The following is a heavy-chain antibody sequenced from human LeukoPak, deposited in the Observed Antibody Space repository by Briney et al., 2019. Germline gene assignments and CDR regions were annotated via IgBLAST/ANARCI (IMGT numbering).Heavy chain of an antibody. J-gene: IGHJ4*02. Sequence: GGSLRLSCAVSGFTFSSYWMHRVRQAPGKGLVWVSLTNPDGSITGYADSVRGRFTISRDNAKNTVFLQMNSLRAEDTAVYYCAKDLLRGAADYWGQGALVTVSS. CDR3: AKDLLRGAADY. CDR2: TNPDGSIT. CDR1: GFTFSSYW. V-gene: IGHV3-74*01. D-gene: IGHD3-10*01.